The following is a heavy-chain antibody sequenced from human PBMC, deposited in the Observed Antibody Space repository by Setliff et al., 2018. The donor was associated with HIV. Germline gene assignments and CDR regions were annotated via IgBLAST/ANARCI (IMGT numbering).Heavy chain of an antibody. CDR1: GGSINRIDYY. CDR2: VYYSGTT. CDR3: ARHSGSGYYLIDP. V-gene: IGHV4-39*01. J-gene: IGHJ5*02. D-gene: IGHD3-22*01. Sequence: PSETLSLTCTVSGGSINRIDYYWGWIRQSPGKGLEWIGNVYYSGTTYYNPSLKSRVTISVATSKNQFSPRLSSVTAADTAVYYCARHSGSGYYLIDPWGQGTLVTVSS.